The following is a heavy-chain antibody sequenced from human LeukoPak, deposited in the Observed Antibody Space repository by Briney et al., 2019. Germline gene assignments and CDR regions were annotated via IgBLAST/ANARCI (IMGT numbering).Heavy chain of an antibody. J-gene: IGHJ6*03. CDR2: ISAYNGNT. CDR3: ARGNSRRDDSSGYYYYYYYYMDV. Sequence: ASVKVSCKASGYTFTSYGISWVRQAPGQGLEWMGWISAYNGNTNYAQKLQGRVTMTTDTSTSTAYMELRSLRSDDTAVYYCARGNSRRDDSSGYYYYYYYYMDVWGKGTTVTISS. CDR1: GYTFTSYG. V-gene: IGHV1-18*01. D-gene: IGHD3-22*01.